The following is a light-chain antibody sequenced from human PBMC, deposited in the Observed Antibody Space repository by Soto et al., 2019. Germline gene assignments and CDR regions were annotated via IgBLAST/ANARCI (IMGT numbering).Light chain of an antibody. V-gene: IGLV1-47*02. J-gene: IGLJ2*01. CDR1: DSNVGINF. CDR3: AAWDDSLSGVV. Sequence: QSALTQPPSVSGSPGQSVTISCSGSDSNVGINFVYWYQQLPGTAPKLLIYTNDQRPSGVPDRFSGSKSGTSASLAISGLRSEDEADYYCAAWDDSLSGVVFGGGTKLTVL. CDR2: TND.